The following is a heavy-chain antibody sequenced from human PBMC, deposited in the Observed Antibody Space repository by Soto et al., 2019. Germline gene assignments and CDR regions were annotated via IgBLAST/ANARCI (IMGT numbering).Heavy chain of an antibody. CDR1: GFTFSSYG. J-gene: IGHJ4*02. CDR2: IYYDGSNK. D-gene: IGHD3-22*01. CDR3: ARDSKDDSSGYYAGFDY. Sequence: QVQLVESGGGVVQPGRSLRLSCAVSGFTFSSYGMNWVRQAPGKGLEWVAAIYYDGSNKYYADSVRGRFTISRDNFMNSLYLHMNSLRAEDTAVYYCARDSKDDSSGYYAGFDYWGQGTLVTVSS. V-gene: IGHV3-33*01.